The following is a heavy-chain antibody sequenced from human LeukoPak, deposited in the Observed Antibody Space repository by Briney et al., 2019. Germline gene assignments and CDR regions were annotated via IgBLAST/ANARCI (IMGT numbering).Heavy chain of an antibody. CDR3: ARAMRWLQLDY. V-gene: IGHV1-46*01. D-gene: IGHD5-24*01. Sequence: ASVKVSCKASGYTFTSYYMHRVRQAPGQGLEWMGIINPSGGSTSYAQKFQGRVTMTRDTSTSTVYMELSSLRSEDTAVYYCARAMRWLQLDYWGQGTLVTVSS. J-gene: IGHJ4*02. CDR1: GYTFTSYY. CDR2: INPSGGST.